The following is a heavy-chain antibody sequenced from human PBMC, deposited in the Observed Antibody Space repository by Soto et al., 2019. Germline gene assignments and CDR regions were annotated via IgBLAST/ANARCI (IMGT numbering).Heavy chain of an antibody. CDR1: GYTFTGYY. CDR2: INPNSGGT. Sequence: ASVKVSCKASGYTFTGYYMHWVRQAPGQGLEWMGWINPNSGGTNYAQKFQGWVTMTRDTSISTAYMELSRLRSDDTAVYYCARVDCSGGSCYAFDIWGQGTMVTVSS. J-gene: IGHJ3*02. D-gene: IGHD2-15*01. CDR3: ARVDCSGGSCYAFDI. V-gene: IGHV1-2*04.